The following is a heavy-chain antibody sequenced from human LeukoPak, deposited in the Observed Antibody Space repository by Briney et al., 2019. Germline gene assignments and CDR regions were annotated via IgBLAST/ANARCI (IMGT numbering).Heavy chain of an antibody. CDR2: IKSKTDGGTT. J-gene: IGHJ6*04. CDR1: GFTFSNAW. CDR3: TSALGGFTMVRVRFYYYGMDV. Sequence: GGSLRLSCAASGFTFSNAWMSWVRQAPGKGLEWVGRIKSKTDGGTTDYAAPVKGRFTISRDDSKNTLYLQMNSLKTEDTAVYYRTSALGGFTMVRVRFYYYGMDVWGKGTTVTVSS. D-gene: IGHD3-10*01. V-gene: IGHV3-15*01.